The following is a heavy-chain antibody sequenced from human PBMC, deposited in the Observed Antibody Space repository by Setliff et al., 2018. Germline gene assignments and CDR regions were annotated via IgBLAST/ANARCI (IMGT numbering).Heavy chain of an antibody. J-gene: IGHJ4*02. V-gene: IGHV3-7*01. CDR2: IHQDGSER. Sequence: GGSLRLSCAASRFTFSNYWMSWVRQAPGKGLEWVANIHQDGSERHYVDSVKGRFSISRDNAKNSLYLQMNSLRAEDTAVYYCARDPHFDSWGQGTLVTVSS. CDR3: ARDPHFDS. CDR1: RFTFSNYW.